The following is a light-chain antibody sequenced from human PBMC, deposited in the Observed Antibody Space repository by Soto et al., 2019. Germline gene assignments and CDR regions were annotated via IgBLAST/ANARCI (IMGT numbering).Light chain of an antibody. CDR3: QQSYSIPG. J-gene: IGKJ1*01. CDR2: ATS. V-gene: IGKV1-39*01. CDR1: QRIRDL. Sequence: DIPMTQSPSSLSASVGDTITITCRASQRIRDLLNWYQQKPGKAPELLIFATSNLQTGVPSRFRGSGSGTEFTLTISGLQPEDFATYYCQQSYSIPGFGQGTKVE.